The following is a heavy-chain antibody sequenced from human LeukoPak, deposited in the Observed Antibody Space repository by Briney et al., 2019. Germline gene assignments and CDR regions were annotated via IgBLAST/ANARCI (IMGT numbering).Heavy chain of an antibody. Sequence: ASVKVSCKASGYTFTTYGISWVRQAPGQGLEWMGWISAYSGNTNYAQKVQGRVTMTTDTSTSTAYMELRSLRSDDTAVYYCAMIPYCTTATCYYFDYWGQGTLVTVSS. CDR2: ISAYSGNT. J-gene: IGHJ4*02. D-gene: IGHD2-2*01. CDR3: AMIPYCTTATCYYFDY. V-gene: IGHV1-18*01. CDR1: GYTFTTYG.